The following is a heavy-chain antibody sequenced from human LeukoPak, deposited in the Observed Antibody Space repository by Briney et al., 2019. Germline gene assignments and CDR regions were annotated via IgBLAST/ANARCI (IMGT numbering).Heavy chain of an antibody. CDR3: AGERGGYGFY. D-gene: IGHD5-12*01. Sequence: GGSLRLSCAASGFTFSSYELNWVRQSPGKGLEWISYISSSGSTLYYADSVKGRFTISRDDAKDSLYLQMNSLRGDDTAMYYCAGERGGYGFYWGQGTLVTVSS. J-gene: IGHJ4*02. CDR2: ISSSGSTL. CDR1: GFTFSSYE. V-gene: IGHV3-48*03.